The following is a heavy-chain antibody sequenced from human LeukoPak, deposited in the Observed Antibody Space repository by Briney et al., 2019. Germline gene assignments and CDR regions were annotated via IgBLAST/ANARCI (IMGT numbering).Heavy chain of an antibody. CDR2: IHTSGST. V-gene: IGHV4-4*07. CDR1: GGSISSYY. CDR3: ARVEYSGYDYRGAFDI. Sequence: SETLSLTCTVSGGSISSYYWSWIRQPAGKGLEWIGRIHTSGSTNYNPSLKSRVTISIDTSKNQFSLKLSSVTAADTAVYYCARVEYSGYDYRGAFDIWGQGTMVTVSS. J-gene: IGHJ3*02. D-gene: IGHD5-12*01.